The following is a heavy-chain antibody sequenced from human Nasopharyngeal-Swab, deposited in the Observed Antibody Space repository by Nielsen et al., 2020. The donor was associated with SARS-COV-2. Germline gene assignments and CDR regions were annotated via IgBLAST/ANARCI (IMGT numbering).Heavy chain of an antibody. CDR3: ARGIAARSWFDP. V-gene: IGHV1-69*13. Sequence: SVKVSCKASGRTFSSYAISWVRQAPGQGLEWMGGIIPIFGTANYAQKFQGRVTITADESTSTAYMELSSLRSEDTAVYYCARGIAARSWFDPWGQGTLVTVSS. CDR2: IIPIFGTA. D-gene: IGHD6-6*01. CDR1: GRTFSSYA. J-gene: IGHJ5*02.